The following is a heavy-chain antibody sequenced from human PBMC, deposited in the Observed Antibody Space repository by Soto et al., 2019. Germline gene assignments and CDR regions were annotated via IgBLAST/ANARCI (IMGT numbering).Heavy chain of an antibody. CDR3: ARDLWGYCGTDCYPLDV. D-gene: IGHD2-21*02. Sequence: SETLSLTCTVSGGSISGYYWSWIRPPPGKGLEWIGYMYNTGSTVYNPSFKSRVTISVDTSKNQFSLKLNSVTAADTAVYYCARDLWGYCGTDCYPLDVWGQGTTVTVSS. V-gene: IGHV4-59*01. CDR2: MYNTGST. CDR1: GGSISGYY. J-gene: IGHJ6*02.